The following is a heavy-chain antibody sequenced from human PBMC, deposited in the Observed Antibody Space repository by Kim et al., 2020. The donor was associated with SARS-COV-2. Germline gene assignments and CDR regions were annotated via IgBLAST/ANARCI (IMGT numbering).Heavy chain of an antibody. CDR2: SI. Sequence: SIGYADSVKGRFTISRDNAKNSLYLQMNSLRAEDTALYYCAKDFGGSYGYWGQGTLVTVSS. V-gene: IGHV3-9*01. J-gene: IGHJ4*02. D-gene: IGHD1-26*01. CDR3: AKDFGGSYGY.